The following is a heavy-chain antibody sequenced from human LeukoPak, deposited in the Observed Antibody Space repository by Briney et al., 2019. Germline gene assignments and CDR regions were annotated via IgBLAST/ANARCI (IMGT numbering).Heavy chain of an antibody. CDR1: GGSFSGYY. V-gene: IGHV4-34*01. D-gene: IGHD3-10*01. Sequence: KTSGTLSLTCAVYGGSFSGYYWSWIRQPPGKGLEWIGEINHSGSTNYNPSLKSRVTISVDTSKNQFSLKLSSVTAADTAVYYCARRRITMVRGVIRAPFDYWGQGTLVTVSS. J-gene: IGHJ4*02. CDR2: INHSGST. CDR3: ARRRITMVRGVIRAPFDY.